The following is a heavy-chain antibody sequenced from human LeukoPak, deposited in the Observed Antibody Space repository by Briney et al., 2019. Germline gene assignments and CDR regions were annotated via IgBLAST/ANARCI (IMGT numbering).Heavy chain of an antibody. V-gene: IGHV5-51*01. D-gene: IGHD4-17*01. J-gene: IGHJ4*02. CDR1: GYTFTSYW. CDR3: ATVDYGDYVGVY. CDR2: IYPGDSDT. Sequence: KVSCKASGYTFTSYWIGWVRQMPGKGLEWMGIIYPGDSDTRYSPSFQGQVTISADKSTSTAYLQWSSLKASDTAMYYCATVDYGDYVGVYWGQGALVTVSS.